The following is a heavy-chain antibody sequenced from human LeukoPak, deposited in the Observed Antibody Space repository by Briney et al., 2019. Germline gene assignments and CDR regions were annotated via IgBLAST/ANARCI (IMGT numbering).Heavy chain of an antibody. CDR2: ISSDGNT. CDR3: ARHLRGAVVHFDS. V-gene: IGHV4-39*01. Sequence: SETLSLTCTVSGGSISGSSYYWAWVRQPPGEGLEWIGSISSDGNTYHNASLKSRITMSVDTSKSQFSLKLGAVTAADTATYSCARHLRGAVVHFDSWGQGSLVTVSS. D-gene: IGHD2-15*01. J-gene: IGHJ4*02. CDR1: GGSISGSSYY.